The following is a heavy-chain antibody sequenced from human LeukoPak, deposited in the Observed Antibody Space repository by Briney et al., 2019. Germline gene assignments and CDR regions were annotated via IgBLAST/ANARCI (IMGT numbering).Heavy chain of an antibody. D-gene: IGHD1-14*01. CDR2: IYYSGST. CDR3: ARKDRYPYYYYMDV. J-gene: IGHJ6*03. Sequence: SETLSLTCTVSGGSISSGDYYWSWIRQPPGKGLEWIGYIYYSGSTYYNPSLKSRVTISVDTSKNQFSLKLSSVTAADTAMYYCARKDRYPYYYYMDVWGKGTTVTVSS. V-gene: IGHV4-30-4*01. CDR1: GGSISSGDYY.